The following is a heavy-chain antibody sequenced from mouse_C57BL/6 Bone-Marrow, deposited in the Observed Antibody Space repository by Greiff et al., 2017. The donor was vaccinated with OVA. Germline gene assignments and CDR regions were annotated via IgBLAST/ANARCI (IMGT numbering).Heavy chain of an antibody. CDR2: IRNKANGYTT. CDR3: ARYIAVAYFDY. J-gene: IGHJ2*01. V-gene: IGHV7-3*01. Sequence: VLLVESGGGLVQPGGSLSLSCAASGFTFTDYYMSWVRQPPGKALEWLGFIRNKANGYTTEYSASVKGRFTISRDNSQSILYLQMNALRAEDSATYYCARYIAVAYFDYWGQGTTLTVSS. D-gene: IGHD1-1*01. CDR1: GFTFTDYY.